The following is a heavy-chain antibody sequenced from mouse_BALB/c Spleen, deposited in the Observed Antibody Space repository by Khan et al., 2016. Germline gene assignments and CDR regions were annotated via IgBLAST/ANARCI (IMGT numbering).Heavy chain of an antibody. Sequence: EVQLQESGPGLVKPSQSLSLTCTVTGYSITSDYAWNWIRQFPGNKLEWMGYISYSGSTSYNPSLKSRISITRDTSTNQFFLQLNSVTTEDTATYYCARSTTATRLFAYWGQGTLVTVSA. CDR2: ISYSGST. V-gene: IGHV3-2*02. CDR3: ARSTTATRLFAY. J-gene: IGHJ3*01. D-gene: IGHD1-2*01. CDR1: GYSITSDYA.